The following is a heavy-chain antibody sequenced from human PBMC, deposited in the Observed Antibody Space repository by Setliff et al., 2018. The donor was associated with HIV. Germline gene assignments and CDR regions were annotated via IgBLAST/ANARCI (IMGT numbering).Heavy chain of an antibody. D-gene: IGHD3-22*01. CDR2: IKSKTDGGTT. CDR1: GFTFSNAW. V-gene: IGHV3-15*01. CDR3: AKELAASGLGYFDS. J-gene: IGHJ4*02. Sequence: GVLRLSCAASGFTFSNAWMSWVRQAPGKGLEWVGRIKSKTDGGTTDYAAPVKGRFTISRDDSKNTLYLQMNSLRAEDTAEYYCAKELAASGLGYFDSWGRGILVTVSS.